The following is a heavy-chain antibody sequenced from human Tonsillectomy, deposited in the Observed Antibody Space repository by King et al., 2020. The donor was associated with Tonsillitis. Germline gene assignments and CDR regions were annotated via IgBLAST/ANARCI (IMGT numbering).Heavy chain of an antibody. V-gene: IGHV4-61*03. CDR2: IYYSGST. Sequence: VQLQESGPGLVKPSETLSLTCTVSGGSVSSGASYWSWIRQPPGKGLDWIGYIYYSGSTNYNPSLKSRVTISVDTSKNHFSLKLSSVTAADTAVYYCARDLYSSCWYYFDYCGQGTLVTVSS. CDR1: GGSVSSGASY. D-gene: IGHD6-19*01. J-gene: IGHJ4*02. CDR3: ARDLYSSCWYYFDY.